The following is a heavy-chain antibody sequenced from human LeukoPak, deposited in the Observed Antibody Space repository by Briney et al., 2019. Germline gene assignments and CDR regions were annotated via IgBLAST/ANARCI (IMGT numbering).Heavy chain of an antibody. Sequence: GGSLRLACAAYGFTFDDYGMSWVRQAPGKGLEWVSGINWNGGSTGYADSVKGRFTISRDNAKNSLYLQMNSLRAEDTALYYCARDCTNGVCSNFDYWGQGTLVTVSS. V-gene: IGHV3-20*04. J-gene: IGHJ4*02. D-gene: IGHD2-8*01. CDR2: INWNGGST. CDR1: GFTFDDYG. CDR3: ARDCTNGVCSNFDY.